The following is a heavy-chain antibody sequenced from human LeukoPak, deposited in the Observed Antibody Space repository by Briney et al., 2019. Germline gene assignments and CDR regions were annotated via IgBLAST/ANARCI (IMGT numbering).Heavy chain of an antibody. D-gene: IGHD6-19*01. J-gene: IGHJ4*02. CDR1: GFTFSSYP. CDR2: ISGSGGST. V-gene: IGHV3-23*01. Sequence: GGSLLLSCAASGFTFSSYPMSWVRQAPGNGLEWDSTISGSGGSTYYADSVKGRFTISRDNSKNTLYLQMNSLRVEDKAIYYCARDEGAVADHWGKGTLVTVSS. CDR3: ARDEGAVADH.